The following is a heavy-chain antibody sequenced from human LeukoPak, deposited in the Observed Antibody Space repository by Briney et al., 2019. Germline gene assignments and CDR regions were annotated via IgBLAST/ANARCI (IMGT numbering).Heavy chain of an antibody. V-gene: IGHV3-48*03. D-gene: IGHD1-7*01. CDR3: ARGEITGTGFDY. Sequence: PGGSLRLSCAASGFTFSSYEMNWVRQAPGKGLEWVSYISSSGSTIYYADPVKGRFTISRDNAKNSLYLQMNSLRAEDTAVYYCARGEITGTGFDYWGQGTLVTVSS. J-gene: IGHJ4*02. CDR1: GFTFSSYE. CDR2: ISSSGSTI.